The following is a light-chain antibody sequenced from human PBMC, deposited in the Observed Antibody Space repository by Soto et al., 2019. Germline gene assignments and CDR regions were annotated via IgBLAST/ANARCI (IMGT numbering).Light chain of an antibody. CDR1: QSLVYSDGNTY. V-gene: IGKV2-30*01. J-gene: IGKJ3*01. CDR3: QHYGSALFT. CDR2: KVS. Sequence: DVVMTQSPLSLPVTLGQPASISCRSSQSLVYSDGNTYLNWFQQRPGQSPRRLIYKVSNRDSGVPDRFSGSGSGTDFTLKISSLEPEDFAVYYCQHYGSALFTFGPGTKVDVK.